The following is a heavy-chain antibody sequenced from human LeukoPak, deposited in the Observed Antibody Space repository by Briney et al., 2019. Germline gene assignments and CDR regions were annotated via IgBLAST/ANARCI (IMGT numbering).Heavy chain of an antibody. Sequence: GGSLRLSCAASGFTVSSNYMSWVRQAPGKGLEWVSVIYSGGSTYYADSVKGRFTISRDNSKNTLYLQMNSLRAEDTAVYYCARGRYSSSFDYWGQGTLVTASS. V-gene: IGHV3-53*01. CDR1: GFTVSSNY. CDR2: IYSGGST. D-gene: IGHD6-13*01. CDR3: ARGRYSSSFDY. J-gene: IGHJ4*02.